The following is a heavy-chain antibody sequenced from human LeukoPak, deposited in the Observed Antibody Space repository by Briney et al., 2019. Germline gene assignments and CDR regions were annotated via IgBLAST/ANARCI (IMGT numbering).Heavy chain of an antibody. CDR2: VTADGTNT. V-gene: IGHV3-23*01. CDR1: GFTFNSHA. J-gene: IGHJ4*02. Sequence: PGGSLRLSCAAYGFTFNSHAMSWVRQIPGKGLEWVSSVTADGTNTHFADSVKGRFTISRDNSKNTLYLQMNSLRAEDTAVYYCAKGMGGRAVMFDYWGQGTLVTVSS. D-gene: IGHD6-19*01. CDR3: AKGMGGRAVMFDY.